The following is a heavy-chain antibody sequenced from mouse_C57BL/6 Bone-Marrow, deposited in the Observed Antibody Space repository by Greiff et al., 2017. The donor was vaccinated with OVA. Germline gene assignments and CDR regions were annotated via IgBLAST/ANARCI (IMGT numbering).Heavy chain of an antibody. CDR2: ISNGGGST. CDR3: ARLDAMEY. J-gene: IGHJ4*01. CDR1: GFTFSDFY. V-gene: IGHV5-12*01. Sequence: EVKLVESGGGLVQPGGSLKLSCAASGFTFSDFYMYWIRQTPEKRLEWVAYISNGGGSTYYPDTVKGRFTISRDNAKNTLYLQMSRLKSEDTAMYYCARLDAMEYWGQGTSVTVSS.